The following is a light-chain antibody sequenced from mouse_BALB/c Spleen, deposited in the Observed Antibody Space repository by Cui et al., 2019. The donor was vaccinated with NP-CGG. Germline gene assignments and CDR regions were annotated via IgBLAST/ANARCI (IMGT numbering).Light chain of an antibody. CDR1: TGAVITSNY. CDR3: ALWYSNHWV. V-gene: IGLV1*01. J-gene: IGLJ1*01. CDR2: GIN. Sequence: QAVVTQESALTTSHGETVTLTCRSSTGAVITSNYANWVQEKPDHLFTGLIGGINNRAPGVPARFSGSLIGDKAALTITGAQTEDEAIYFCALWYSNHWVFGGGTKLTVL.